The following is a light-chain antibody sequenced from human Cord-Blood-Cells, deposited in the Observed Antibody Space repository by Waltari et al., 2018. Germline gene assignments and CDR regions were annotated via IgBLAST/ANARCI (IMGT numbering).Light chain of an antibody. CDR1: QDISNY. Sequence: DIQMTQSPSSLSAYVGDRVTITCQASQDISNYLNWYQQKPGKAPKLLICDASNLETGVPSRFSGSGSGTDFTFTIISLQPEDIATYYCQQYDNLPLTFGGGTKVEIK. CDR3: QQYDNLPLT. V-gene: IGKV1-33*01. CDR2: DAS. J-gene: IGKJ4*01.